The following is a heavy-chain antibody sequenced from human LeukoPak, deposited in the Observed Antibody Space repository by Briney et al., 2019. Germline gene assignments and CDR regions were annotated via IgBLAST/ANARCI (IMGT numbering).Heavy chain of an antibody. CDR3: ASLRVPGDFDY. J-gene: IGHJ4*02. V-gene: IGHV4-59*12. CDR2: IYHSGNT. CDR1: GGSISSYY. D-gene: IGHD3-16*01. Sequence: SETLSLTCTVSGGSISSYYWSWIRQPPGKGLEWIGYIYHSGNTYYNSSLKSRVTISVDTSKNQFSLRLTSVTAADTAVYYCASLRVPGDFDYWGQGTLVTVSS.